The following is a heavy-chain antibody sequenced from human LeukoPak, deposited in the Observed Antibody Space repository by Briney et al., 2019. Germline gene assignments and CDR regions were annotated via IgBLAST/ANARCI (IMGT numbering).Heavy chain of an antibody. D-gene: IGHD2-8*01. Sequence: GGSLRLSCAASGFTFSSYSMNWVRQAPGKGLEWVSSISSSSSYIYYADSVKGRFTISRDNAKNSLYLQMNSLRAEDTAVYYYARGNMLGYYYGMDVWGQGTTVTVSS. V-gene: IGHV3-21*01. CDR3: ARGNMLGYYYGMDV. CDR1: GFTFSSYS. CDR2: ISSSSSYI. J-gene: IGHJ6*02.